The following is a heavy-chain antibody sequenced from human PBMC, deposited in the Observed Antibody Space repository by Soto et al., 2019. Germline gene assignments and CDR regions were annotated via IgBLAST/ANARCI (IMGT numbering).Heavy chain of an antibody. CDR1: GFTVSSNY. Sequence: GGSLRLSCAASGFTVSSNYMSWVRQAPGKGLEWVSVIYSGGSTYYADSVKGRFTISRDNSKNTLYLQMNSLRAEDTAVYYCAREMAALVSRWFDPWGQGTLVTVSS. J-gene: IGHJ5*02. CDR3: AREMAALVSRWFDP. D-gene: IGHD1-20*01. CDR2: IYSGGST. V-gene: IGHV3-66*01.